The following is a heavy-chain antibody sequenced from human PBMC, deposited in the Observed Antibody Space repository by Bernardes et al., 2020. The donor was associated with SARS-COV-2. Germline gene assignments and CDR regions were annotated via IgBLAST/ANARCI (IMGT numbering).Heavy chain of an antibody. CDR1: GFTFDDYA. J-gene: IGHJ6*02. Sequence: GGSLRLSCAASGFTFDDYAMHWVRQAPGKGLEWVSGISWNSGSIGYADSVKGRFTISRDNAKNSLYLQMNSLRAEDTALYYCAKDMEGWASDDYKFDYYYYGMDVWGQGTTVTVSS. V-gene: IGHV3-9*01. CDR2: ISWNSGSI. D-gene: IGHD4-4*01. CDR3: AKDMEGWASDDYKFDYYYYGMDV.